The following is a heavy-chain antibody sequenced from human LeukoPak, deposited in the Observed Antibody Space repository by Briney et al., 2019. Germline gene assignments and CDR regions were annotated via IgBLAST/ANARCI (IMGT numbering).Heavy chain of an antibody. CDR3: ARHLLSAPHYFDY. Sequence: AETLSLTCTVSGGSISGYYWSWIRQPPGKGLEWIGFIYYSGTTHYSPALKSRVTMSVDTSNNQFSLKLTSVTAADTAVYYCARHLLSAPHYFDYWGQGTLVTVTS. CDR2: IYYSGTT. CDR1: GGSISGYY. D-gene: IGHD2-15*01. V-gene: IGHV4-59*01. J-gene: IGHJ4*02.